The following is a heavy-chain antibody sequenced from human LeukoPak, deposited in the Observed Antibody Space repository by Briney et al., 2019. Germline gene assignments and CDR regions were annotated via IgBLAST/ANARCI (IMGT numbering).Heavy chain of an antibody. CDR3: ARWGGGDSRWFDP. CDR2: IFPDSSDT. D-gene: IGHD2-21*02. J-gene: IGHJ5*02. Sequence: GGSLKISCKGSGYSSITYWSGWVRHMPGKDLGWMGIIFPDSSDTRYSPSFQGQVTISADKSISTAYLQWGSLKASDTGMYYCARWGGGDSRWFDPWGQGTLVTVSS. CDR1: GYSSITYW. V-gene: IGHV5-51*01.